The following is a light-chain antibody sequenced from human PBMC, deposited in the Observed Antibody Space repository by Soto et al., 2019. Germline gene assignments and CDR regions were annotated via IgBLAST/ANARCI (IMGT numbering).Light chain of an antibody. CDR1: QNINNW. J-gene: IGKJ1*01. CDR3: QQYNSFAAWT. Sequence: DIQMTQSPSTLSASVGDRVTITCRASQNINNWLAWYQQKPGKAPKLLIYKASSLESGVPSRFNGSGSGTEFTLIISSLQPDDSATYYCQQYNSFAAWTFGQGTKVEIK. CDR2: KAS. V-gene: IGKV1-5*03.